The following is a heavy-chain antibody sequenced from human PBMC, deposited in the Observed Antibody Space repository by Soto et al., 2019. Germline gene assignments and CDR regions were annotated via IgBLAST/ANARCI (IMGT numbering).Heavy chain of an antibody. CDR3: ARGSTDTANYGMDV. D-gene: IGHD5-18*01. Sequence: GASVKVSCKASGYTFTGYYMHWVRQAPGQGLEWMGWINPNSGGTNYAQKFQGWVTMTRDTSISTAYMELSRLRSDDTAVYYCARGSTDTANYGMDVWGQGTTVTVSS. CDR2: INPNSGGT. J-gene: IGHJ6*02. CDR1: GYTFTGYY. V-gene: IGHV1-2*04.